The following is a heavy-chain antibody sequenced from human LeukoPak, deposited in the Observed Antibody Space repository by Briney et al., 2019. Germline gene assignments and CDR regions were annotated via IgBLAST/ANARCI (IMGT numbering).Heavy chain of an antibody. CDR2: ISGSGGST. CDR3: AKDRSLILRYFDWSFDY. D-gene: IGHD3-9*01. CDR1: GFTFSSYA. Sequence: SGGSLRLSCAASGFTFSSYAMNWVRQAPGKGLEWVSAISGSGGSTYYADSVQGRFTISRDNSKNTLYLQMNSLRAEDTAVYYCAKDRSLILRYFDWSFDYWGQGTLVTVSS. V-gene: IGHV3-23*01. J-gene: IGHJ4*02.